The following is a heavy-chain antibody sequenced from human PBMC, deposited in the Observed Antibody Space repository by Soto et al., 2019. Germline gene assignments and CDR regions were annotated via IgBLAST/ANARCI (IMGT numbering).Heavy chain of an antibody. V-gene: IGHV4-4*02. CDR2: MYHTGST. CDR1: GVSISSNNW. Sequence: QVQLQESGPGLVKPSGTLSLTCAVSGVSISSNNWWSWVRQPPGKGLEWIGEMYHTGSTNYNPSLKXPXTXSXHKSKNHFSLELNSVTAADTAVYYCARSSRYQYDRSEGNFAYWGQGTLVTVSS. D-gene: IGHD3-22*01. J-gene: IGHJ4*02. CDR3: ARSSRYQYDRSEGNFAY.